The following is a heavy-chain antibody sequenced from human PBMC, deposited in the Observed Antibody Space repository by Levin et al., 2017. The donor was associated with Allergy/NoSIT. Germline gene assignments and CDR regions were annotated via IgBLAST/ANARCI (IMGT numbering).Heavy chain of an antibody. V-gene: IGHV4-59*01. CDR2: IYYSGST. J-gene: IGHJ4*02. CDR3: ARMYYDILTGYYPLYYFDY. Sequence: SETLSLTCTVSGGSISSYYWSWIRQPPGKGLEWIGYIYYSGSTNYNPSLKSRVTISVDTSKNQFSLKLSSVTAADTAVYYCARMYYDILTGYYPLYYFDYWGQGTLVTVSS. CDR1: GGSISSYY. D-gene: IGHD3-9*01.